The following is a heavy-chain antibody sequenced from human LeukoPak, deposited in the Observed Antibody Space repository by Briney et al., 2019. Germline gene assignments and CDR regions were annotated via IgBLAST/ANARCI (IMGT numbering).Heavy chain of an antibody. CDR1: GGTFSSYA. Sequence: SVKVSCKASGGTFSSYAIRWVRQAPGQGLEWMGGIIPIFGTANYAQKFQGRVTITADKSTSTAYMELSSLRSEDTAVYYCASVGYSSGWHYLDYWGQGTLVTVSS. V-gene: IGHV1-69*06. D-gene: IGHD6-19*01. CDR3: ASVGYSSGWHYLDY. J-gene: IGHJ4*02. CDR2: IIPIFGTA.